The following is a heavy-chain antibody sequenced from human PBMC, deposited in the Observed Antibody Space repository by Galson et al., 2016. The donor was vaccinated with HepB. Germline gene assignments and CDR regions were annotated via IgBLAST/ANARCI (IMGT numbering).Heavy chain of an antibody. CDR1: GGSISGYH. CDR2: INDGGIT. D-gene: IGHD2/OR15-2a*01. CDR3: ARGRGRTWPTSDY. J-gene: IGHJ4*02. V-gene: IGHV4-34*01. Sequence: ETLSLTCDVHGGSISGYHWNWIRQPPGKGLEWLGEINDGGITSYSPSLESRVTVSVDLSKSQLSLNLVAVTAADTAVYHCARGRGRTWPTSDYWGQGVLVTVSS.